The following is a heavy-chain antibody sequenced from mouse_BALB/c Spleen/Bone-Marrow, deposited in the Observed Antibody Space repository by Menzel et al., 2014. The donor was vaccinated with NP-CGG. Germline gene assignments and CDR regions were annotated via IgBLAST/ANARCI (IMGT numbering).Heavy chain of an antibody. Sequence: EVKVVESGGGLVQPGGSLRLSCATSGFTFTDYYMSWVRQPPGKALEWLGFIRNKANGYTTEYSASVKGRFTISRDNSQSILYLQMNTLRAEDSATYYCARDMGLLRFDYWGQDTTLSVSS. J-gene: IGHJ2*01. CDR3: ARDMGLLRFDY. V-gene: IGHV7-3*02. D-gene: IGHD1-1*01. CDR2: IRNKANGYTT. CDR1: GFTFTDYY.